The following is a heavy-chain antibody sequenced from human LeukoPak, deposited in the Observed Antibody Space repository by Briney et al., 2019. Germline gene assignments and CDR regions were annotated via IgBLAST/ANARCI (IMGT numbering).Heavy chain of an antibody. V-gene: IGHV1-18*01. CDR2: ISAYKGNT. J-gene: IGHJ4*02. Sequence: ASVKVSCKASGYTFTSYGISWVRQAPGQGLEWMGWISAYKGNTNYAQKLQGRVTMTTDTSTSTAYMELRSLRSDDTAVYYCARDYPYYDILTGYYGDYWGQGTLVTVSS. CDR1: GYTFTSYG. D-gene: IGHD3-9*01. CDR3: ARDYPYYDILTGYYGDY.